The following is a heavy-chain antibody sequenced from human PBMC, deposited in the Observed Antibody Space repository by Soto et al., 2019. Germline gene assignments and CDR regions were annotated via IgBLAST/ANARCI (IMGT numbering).Heavy chain of an antibody. CDR1: GFTFSSYG. D-gene: IGHD4-17*01. J-gene: IGHJ4*02. Sequence: PGGSLRLSCAASGFTFSSYGMHWVRQAPGKGLEWVAVIWYDGSNKYYADSVKGRFTISRDNSKNTLYLQMNSLRAEDTAVYYCARDGTVTNFDYWGQGTLVTVSS. V-gene: IGHV3-33*01. CDR3: ARDGTVTNFDY. CDR2: IWYDGSNK.